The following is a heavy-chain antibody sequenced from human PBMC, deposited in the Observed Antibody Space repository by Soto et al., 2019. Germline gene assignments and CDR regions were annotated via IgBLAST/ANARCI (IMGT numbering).Heavy chain of an antibody. J-gene: IGHJ3*02. CDR3: ARSYYYDSSGYYYDAFDI. CDR1: GGTFSSYA. CDR2: IIPIFGTA. D-gene: IGHD3-22*01. V-gene: IGHV1-69*01. Sequence: QVQLVQSGAEVKKPGSSVKVSCKASGGTFSSYAISWVRQAPGQGLEWMGGIIPIFGTANYAQKFQGRVTITADESTSTAYMELSSVRSEDTAVYYCARSYYYDSSGYYYDAFDIWGQGTMVTVSS.